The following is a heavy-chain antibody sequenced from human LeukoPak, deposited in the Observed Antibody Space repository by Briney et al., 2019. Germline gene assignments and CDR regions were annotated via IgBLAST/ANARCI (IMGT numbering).Heavy chain of an antibody. CDR1: GGSISSYY. CDR3: ARDPRIQLWTLFDY. CDR2: IYYSGST. D-gene: IGHD5-18*01. Sequence: PSETLSLTCTVSGGSISSYYWSWIRQPPGKGLEWIGYIYYSGSTNYKSSLKSRVTISVDTSKNQFSLKLSSVTAADTAVYYCARDPRIQLWTLFDYWGQGTLVTVSS. V-gene: IGHV4-59*01. J-gene: IGHJ4*02.